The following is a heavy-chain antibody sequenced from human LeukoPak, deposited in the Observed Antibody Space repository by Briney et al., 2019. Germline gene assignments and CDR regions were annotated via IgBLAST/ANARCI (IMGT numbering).Heavy chain of an antibody. CDR3: ARSAPAYDSSGYYLGYFDY. Sequence: SETLSLTCTVSGGSISSSSYYWSWIRQPPGKGLEWIGYIYYSGSTNYNPSLKSRVTISVDTSKNQFSLKLSSVTAAVTAVYYCARSAPAYDSSGYYLGYFDYWGQGTLVTVSS. CDR1: GGSISSSSYY. CDR2: IYYSGST. V-gene: IGHV4-61*05. J-gene: IGHJ4*02. D-gene: IGHD3-22*01.